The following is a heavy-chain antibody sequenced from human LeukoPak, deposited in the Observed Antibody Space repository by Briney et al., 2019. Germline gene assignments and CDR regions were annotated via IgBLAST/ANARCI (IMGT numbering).Heavy chain of an antibody. CDR1: GGSISSGGYY. CDR3: ARERRWLLARINDY. CDR2: INHSGST. V-gene: IGHV4-30-2*01. Sequence: SQTLSLTCTVSGGSISSGGYYWSWIRQPPGKGLEWIGEINHSGSTNYNPSLKSRVTISVDTSKNQFSLKLSSVTAADTAVYYCARERRWLLARINDYWGQGTLVTDSS. J-gene: IGHJ4*02. D-gene: IGHD3-22*01.